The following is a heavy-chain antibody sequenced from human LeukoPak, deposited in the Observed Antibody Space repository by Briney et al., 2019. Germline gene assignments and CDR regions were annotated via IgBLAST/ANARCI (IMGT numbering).Heavy chain of an antibody. V-gene: IGHV1-2*02. CDR1: GYTFTGYY. Sequence: ASVKVSCKASGYTFTGYYMHWVRQAPGQGLEWMGWINPNSGGTNYAQKFQGRVTMTRDTSISTAYMELSRLRSDDTAVYYCARGVSRNGIYGGNELVYYYYYMDVWGKGTTVTVSS. CDR3: ARGVSRNGIYGGNELVYYYYYMDV. CDR2: INPNSGGT. J-gene: IGHJ6*03. D-gene: IGHD4-23*01.